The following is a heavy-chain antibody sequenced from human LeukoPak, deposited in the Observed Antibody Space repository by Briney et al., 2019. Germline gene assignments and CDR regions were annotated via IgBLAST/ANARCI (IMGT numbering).Heavy chain of an antibody. J-gene: IGHJ4*02. CDR1: GGSISSSY. CDR3: AGVSSSRIDY. Sequence: SETLSLTSTAFGGSISSSYWSWIRQPAGKGLEWIGRIYTSGSTNYNPSRKSRVTMSVDTSKNQFSLKLSSVTAADTAVYYCAGVSSSRIDYWGQGTLVTVSS. V-gene: IGHV4-4*07. CDR2: IYTSGST. D-gene: IGHD6-6*01.